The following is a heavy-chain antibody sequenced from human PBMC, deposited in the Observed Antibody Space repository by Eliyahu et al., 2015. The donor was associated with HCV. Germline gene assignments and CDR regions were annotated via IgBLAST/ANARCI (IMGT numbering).Heavy chain of an antibody. J-gene: IGHJ6*02. CDR2: IYPGDSDT. CDR3: ARHGYYDILTGPPRGYYYYGMDV. V-gene: IGHV5-51*01. Sequence: EVQLVQSGAEVKKPGESLKISCKGSGYSFTSYWIGWVRQMPGKGLEWMGIIYPGDSDTRYSPSFQGQVTISADKSISTAYLQWSSLKASDTAMYYCARHGYYDILTGPPRGYYYYGMDVWGQGTTVTVSS. CDR1: GYSFTSYW. D-gene: IGHD3-9*01.